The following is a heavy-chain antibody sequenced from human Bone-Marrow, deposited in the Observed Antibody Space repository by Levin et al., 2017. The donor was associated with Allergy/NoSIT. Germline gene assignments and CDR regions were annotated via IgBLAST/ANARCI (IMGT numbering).Heavy chain of an antibody. CDR1: GFTFRNFA. CDR2: ISSDGSKQ. CDR3: AKGLGSGSWNFDH. V-gene: IGHV3-30*18. Sequence: LSLTCAASGFTFRNFAMHWVRQAPGKGLEWVSMISSDGSKQDYAESLKGRSTVSRDNSRNIFHLQLTSLKVEDTAVYFCAKGLGSGSWNFDHWGQGTLVTVSS. D-gene: IGHD3-10*02. J-gene: IGHJ4*02.